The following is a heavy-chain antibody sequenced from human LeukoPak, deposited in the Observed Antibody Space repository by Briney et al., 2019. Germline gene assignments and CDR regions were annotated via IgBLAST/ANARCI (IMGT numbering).Heavy chain of an antibody. D-gene: IGHD4-17*01. CDR3: AKNGTTTVTTYLDY. CDR1: GFNFRNYA. Sequence: GGSLRLSCAASGFNFRNYAMSWVRQAPGKGLEWVSAVSGSGDSTSYADSVKGRFTISRDNSKNTLYLQMNSLRAEDTAIYYCAKNGTTTVTTYLDYWGQGTLVTVSS. CDR2: VSGSGDST. V-gene: IGHV3-23*01. J-gene: IGHJ4*02.